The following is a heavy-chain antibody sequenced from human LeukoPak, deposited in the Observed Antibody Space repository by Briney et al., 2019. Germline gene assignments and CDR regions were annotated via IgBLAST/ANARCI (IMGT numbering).Heavy chain of an antibody. CDR1: GFTFSSYG. Sequence: PGGSLRLSCAASGFTFSSYGMHWVRRAPGKGLEWVAVIWYDGSNKYYADSVKGRFTISRDNAKNSLYLQMSNLRAEDTAVYFCARGGGLDVWGQGATVTVSS. CDR2: IWYDGSNK. CDR3: ARGGGLDV. V-gene: IGHV3-33*03. J-gene: IGHJ6*02. D-gene: IGHD3-16*01.